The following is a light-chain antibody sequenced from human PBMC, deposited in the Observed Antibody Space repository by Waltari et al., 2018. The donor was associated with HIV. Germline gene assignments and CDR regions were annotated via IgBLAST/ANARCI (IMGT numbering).Light chain of an antibody. J-gene: IGLJ2*01. CDR2: EVK. CDR1: SSDVGASDY. Sequence: QSALTQPASVSGSPGQSISISCSGTSSDVGASDYVSWYHQHPGEAPTLILYEVKKRPSGISNRFSGSKSGNTASLTIYGLQVEDEAHYYCSSYSASGTLVLFGGGTRLTVL. V-gene: IGLV2-14*01. CDR3: SSYSASGTLVL.